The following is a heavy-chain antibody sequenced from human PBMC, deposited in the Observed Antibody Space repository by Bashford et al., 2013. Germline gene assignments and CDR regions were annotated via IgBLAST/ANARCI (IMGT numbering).Heavy chain of an antibody. V-gene: IGHV3-73*01. J-gene: IGHJ4*02. Sequence: WVRQMPGKGLEWVAQIRSKADPDATAYAASVKGRFTISRDDSKNAAFLQMNSLGTDDTAVYYCAVELSGPDCWGQGTLVTVSS. CDR2: IRSKADPDAT. D-gene: IGHD5-24*01. CDR3: AVELSGPDC.